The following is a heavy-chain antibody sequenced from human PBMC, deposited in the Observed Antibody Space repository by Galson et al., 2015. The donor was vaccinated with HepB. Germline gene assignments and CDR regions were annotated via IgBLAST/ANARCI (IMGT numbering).Heavy chain of an antibody. Sequence: SLRLSCAASGFTFDDYAMHWVRQAPGKGLEWVSLISWDGGSTYYADSVKGRFTISRDNSKNSLYLQMNSLRAEDTALYYCAKANRQYQLLLDYWGQGTLVTVSS. D-gene: IGHD2-2*01. V-gene: IGHV3-43D*03. J-gene: IGHJ4*02. CDR2: ISWDGGST. CDR3: AKANRQYQLLLDY. CDR1: GFTFDDYA.